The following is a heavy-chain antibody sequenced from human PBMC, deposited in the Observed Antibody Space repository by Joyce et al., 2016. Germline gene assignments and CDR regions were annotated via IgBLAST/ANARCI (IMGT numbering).Heavy chain of an antibody. D-gene: IGHD4-17*01. CDR3: ARMTTVTTYYFDY. V-gene: IGHV4-31*03. J-gene: IGHJ4*02. Sequence: QVQLQESGPGLVKTSQTLSLTCTVSGGSISSGCYYWSWIRQHPGKGLEWIGSIHYSGSAYFNPSLTGRVTISVDTSNNQCSLKLSSVSAADTAMFYCARMTTVTTYYFDYWGQGTLVTVSS. CDR2: IHYSGSA. CDR1: GGSISSGCYY.